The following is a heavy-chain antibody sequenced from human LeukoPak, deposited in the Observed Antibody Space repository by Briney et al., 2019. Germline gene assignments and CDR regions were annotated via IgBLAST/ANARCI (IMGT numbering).Heavy chain of an antibody. Sequence: PSETLSLTCAVYGGSFSSYYWSWIRQPPGKGLEWIGEINHSGSTNYNPSLKSRVTISVDTSKNQFSLKLSSVTAADTAVYYCARGESIAARPLDYWGQGTLVTVSS. D-gene: IGHD6-6*01. V-gene: IGHV4-34*01. CDR1: GGSFSSYY. J-gene: IGHJ4*02. CDR3: ARGESIAARPLDY. CDR2: INHSGST.